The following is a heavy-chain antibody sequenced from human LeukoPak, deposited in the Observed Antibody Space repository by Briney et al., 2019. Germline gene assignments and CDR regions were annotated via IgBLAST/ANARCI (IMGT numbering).Heavy chain of an antibody. J-gene: IGHJ4*02. D-gene: IGHD6-19*01. CDR1: GFTFSSYG. CDR3: ARAVRGRYWYSSGCYFDY. V-gene: IGHV3-23*01. CDR2: ISGSGGST. Sequence: GSLRLSCAASGFTFSSYGMSWVRQAPGKGLEWVSAISGSGGSTYYADSVKGRFTISRDNAKNSLYLQMNSLRAEDTALYYCARAVRGRYWYSSGCYFDYWGQGTLVTVSS.